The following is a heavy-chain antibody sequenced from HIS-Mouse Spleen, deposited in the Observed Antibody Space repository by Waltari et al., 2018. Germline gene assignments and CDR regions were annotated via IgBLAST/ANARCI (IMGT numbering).Heavy chain of an antibody. CDR1: GGSISSSSYS. CDR3: ARDFPIAARLSYWYFDL. D-gene: IGHD6-6*01. J-gene: IGHJ2*01. Sequence: QLQLQESGPGLVKPSETLSLTCTVSGGSISSSSYSWGWIRPPPGKGLEWIGSIYYSGSTYYNPSLKSRVTISVDTSKNQFSLKLSSVTAADTAVYYCARDFPIAARLSYWYFDLWGRGTLVTVSS. CDR2: IYYSGST. V-gene: IGHV4-39*07.